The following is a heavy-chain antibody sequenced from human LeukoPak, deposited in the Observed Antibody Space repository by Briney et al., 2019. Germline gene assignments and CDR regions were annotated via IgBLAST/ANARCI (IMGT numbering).Heavy chain of an antibody. D-gene: IGHD3-10*01. CDR1: GFTFSSYA. CDR2: ISYDGSNK. V-gene: IGHV3-30*04. J-gene: IGHJ6*04. CDR3: ARGGLWVTMVRGAPYGMDV. Sequence: GRSLRLSCAASGFTFSSYAMHWVRQAPGKGLEWVAVISYDGSNKYYADSVKGRFTISRDNSKNTLYLQMNSLRAEDTAVYYCARGGLWVTMVRGAPYGMDVWGKGTTVTVSS.